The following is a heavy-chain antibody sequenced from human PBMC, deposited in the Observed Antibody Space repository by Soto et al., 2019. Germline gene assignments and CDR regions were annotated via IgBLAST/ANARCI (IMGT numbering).Heavy chain of an antibody. D-gene: IGHD6-25*01. CDR2: TYYRSKWYN. CDR3: ASHKRGHWYFDL. V-gene: IGHV6-1*01. J-gene: IGHJ2*01. Sequence: QVQLQQSGPGLVKPSQTLSLTCGISGDSVSSNNAAWNWIRQSPSRGLEWLGRTYYRSKWYNDYAVSVKSRXXIXPXTSKNQFSLQLNSVTPEDTAVYYCASHKRGHWYFDLWGRGTLVTVSS. CDR1: GDSVSSNNAA.